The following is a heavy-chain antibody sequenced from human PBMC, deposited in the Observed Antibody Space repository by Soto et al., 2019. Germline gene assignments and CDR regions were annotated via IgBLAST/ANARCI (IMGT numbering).Heavy chain of an antibody. D-gene: IGHD2-8*01. J-gene: IGHJ5*02. CDR3: ARERVSRNWFDP. CDR2: INAGNGNT. CDR1: GYTFTSYA. V-gene: IGHV1-3*01. Sequence: ASVKVSCKASGYTFTSYAMHWVRQAPGQRLEWMGWINAGNGNTKYSQKFQGRVTITRDTSASTAYMELSSLRSEDTAVYYCARERVSRNWFDPWGQGTLVTVSS.